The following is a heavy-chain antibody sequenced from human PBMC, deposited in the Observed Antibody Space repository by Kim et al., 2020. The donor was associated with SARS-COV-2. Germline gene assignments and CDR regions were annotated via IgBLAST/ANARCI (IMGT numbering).Heavy chain of an antibody. Sequence: AEPEKGRFTISREDSKNRMYLEMNSLRAEDKAVYYCARERHGIAVAAFDPWGQGTLVTVSS. D-gene: IGHD6-13*01. V-gene: IGHV3-30*07. J-gene: IGHJ5*02. CDR3: ARERHGIAVAAFDP.